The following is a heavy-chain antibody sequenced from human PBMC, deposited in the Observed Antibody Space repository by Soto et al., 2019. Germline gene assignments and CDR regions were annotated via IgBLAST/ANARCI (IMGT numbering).Heavy chain of an antibody. CDR3: ARDPSGRQYANWFDP. D-gene: IGHD1-26*01. Sequence: RRLSCAASGFTFSSYSMNWVRQAPGKGLEWVSSISSSSSYIYYADSVKGRFTISRDNAKNSLYLQMNSLRAEDTAVYYCARDPSGRQYANWFDPWGQGTRVTFSS. J-gene: IGHJ5*02. V-gene: IGHV3-21*01. CDR2: ISSSSSYI. CDR1: GFTFSSYS.